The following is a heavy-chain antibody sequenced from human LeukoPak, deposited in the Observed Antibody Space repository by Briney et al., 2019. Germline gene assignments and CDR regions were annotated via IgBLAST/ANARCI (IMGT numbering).Heavy chain of an antibody. CDR3: ADGSYWDY. Sequence: PGGSLRLSCAASGFSFSVYEMHWVRQAPGKGLEWISDISSSGTTTYYADSVKGRFTISRDNSKNTLYLQMNSLRAEDTAVYYCADGSYWDYWGQGTLVTVSS. D-gene: IGHD1-26*01. J-gene: IGHJ4*02. CDR1: GFSFSVYE. V-gene: IGHV3-48*03. CDR2: ISSSGTTT.